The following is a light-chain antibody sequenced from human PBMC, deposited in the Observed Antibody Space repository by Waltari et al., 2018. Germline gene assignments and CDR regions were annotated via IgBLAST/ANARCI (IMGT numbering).Light chain of an antibody. J-gene: IGLJ3*02. V-gene: IGLV2-14*03. Sequence: HSALAQPASVSGSPGQSITISCTGTSSDVGAYNYVSWYQQHPGKAPRLMIYDVNNRPSGVSNRFSGSKSGNTAPLTISGLQAEDEADYYCSSFTRASSWVFGGGTKLTV. CDR1: SSDVGAYNY. CDR2: DVN. CDR3: SSFTRASSWV.